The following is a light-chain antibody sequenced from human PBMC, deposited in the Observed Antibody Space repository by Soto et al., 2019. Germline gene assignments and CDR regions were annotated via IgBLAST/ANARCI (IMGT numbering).Light chain of an antibody. J-gene: IGKJ1*01. CDR2: TAS. CDR1: QKIXSD. CDR3: QHYNSYSEA. Sequence: IQMTQSPSSLSASEGDSVTMTCRASQKIXSDVDWFQEKPGKAPKVLXYTASTLKSGGPSRLSGSGSGTEFTLTISSLQPDDFATYYCQHYNSYSEAFGQGTKVDIK. V-gene: IGKV1-5*03.